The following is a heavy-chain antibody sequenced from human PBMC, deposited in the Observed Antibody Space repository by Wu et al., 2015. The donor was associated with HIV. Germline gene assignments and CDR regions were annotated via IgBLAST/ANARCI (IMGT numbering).Heavy chain of an antibody. CDR3: ACGIQAGGANY. Sequence: QVQLVQSGAEVKKPGASVKVSCKSSGYSFTAYYMHWVRQAPGQGLEWMGRLNPNSGDADYAPKFQDRVTIFRDTSISTAYMDLGRLRLDDTAVYYCACGIQAGGANYWGQGTLVTVSS. CDR2: LNPNSGDA. D-gene: IGHD2-21*01. CDR1: GYSFTAYY. J-gene: IGHJ4*02. V-gene: IGHV1-2*02.